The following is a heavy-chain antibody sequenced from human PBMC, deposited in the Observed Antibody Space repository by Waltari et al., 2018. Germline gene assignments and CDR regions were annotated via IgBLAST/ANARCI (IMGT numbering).Heavy chain of an antibody. CDR1: GGSRNNRY. Sequence: QVRLEQWGAGLLKPSETLSLTCAVYGGSRNNRYWSWIRQSPGKGVGWLGEISHSGRTHYNPSLKSRVIISVDTSKSQFSLILTSVNAADTAVYYCARGGSTPMIIAYWGQGTQVTVSS. CDR3: ARGGSTPMIIAY. V-gene: IGHV4-34*02. CDR2: ISHSGRT. D-gene: IGHD3-16*01. J-gene: IGHJ4*02.